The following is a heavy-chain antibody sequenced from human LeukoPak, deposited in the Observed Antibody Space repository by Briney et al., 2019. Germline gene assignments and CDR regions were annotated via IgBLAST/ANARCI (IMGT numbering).Heavy chain of an antibody. D-gene: IGHD2/OR15-2a*01. CDR1: GYTFTTYY. V-gene: IGHV1-8*03. Sequence: ASVKVSCKASGYTFTTYYMHWVRQATGQGLEWMGWMNPNSGNTGYAQKFQGRVTITRNTSISTAYMELSSLRSEDTAVCYCARASVPENNWFDPWGQGTLVTVSS. CDR3: ARASVPENNWFDP. J-gene: IGHJ5*02. CDR2: MNPNSGNT.